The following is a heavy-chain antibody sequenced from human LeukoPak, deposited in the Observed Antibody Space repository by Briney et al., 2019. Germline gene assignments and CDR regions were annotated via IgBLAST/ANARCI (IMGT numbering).Heavy chain of an antibody. CDR2: IKEDGREK. J-gene: IGHJ4*02. Sequence: GGSLRLSCATSGFTFSSSWMSWVRQAPGKGLECVANIKEDGREKYYVDSVKGRFTISRDNAKNSLYLQTSSLRAEDTAVYYCARGGRPDYWGQGTLVTVSS. D-gene: IGHD3-10*01. CDR3: ARGGRPDY. CDR1: GFTFSSSW. V-gene: IGHV3-7*01.